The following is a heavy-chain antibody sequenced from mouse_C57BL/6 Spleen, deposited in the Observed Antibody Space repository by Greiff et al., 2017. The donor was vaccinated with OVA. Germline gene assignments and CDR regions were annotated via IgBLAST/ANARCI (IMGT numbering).Heavy chain of an antibody. J-gene: IGHJ2*01. D-gene: IGHD2-4*01. Sequence: EVQVVESGPGLVKPSQSLSLTCSVTGYSITSGYYWNWIRQFPGNKLEWMGYISYDGSNNYNPSLKNRISIPRDTSKNQFFLKLNSVTTEETATDYCAGGAIYYDYDGGFDYWGQGTTLTVSS. CDR2: ISYDGSN. CDR3: AGGAIYYDYDGGFDY. CDR1: GYSITSGYY. V-gene: IGHV3-6*01.